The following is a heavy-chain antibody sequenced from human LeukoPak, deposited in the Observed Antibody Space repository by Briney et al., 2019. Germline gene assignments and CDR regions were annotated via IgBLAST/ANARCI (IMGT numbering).Heavy chain of an antibody. CDR2: ISYDGSNK. D-gene: IGHD5-18*01. Sequence: HSGGSLRLSCVASGFTFSSYAMHWVRQAPGKGLEWVAVISYDGSNKYYADSVKGRFTISRDNSKNTLYLQMNSLRAEDTAVYYCAKAVYSYGLNCDYWGQGTLVTVSS. CDR1: GFTFSSYA. V-gene: IGHV3-30*04. CDR3: AKAVYSYGLNCDY. J-gene: IGHJ4*02.